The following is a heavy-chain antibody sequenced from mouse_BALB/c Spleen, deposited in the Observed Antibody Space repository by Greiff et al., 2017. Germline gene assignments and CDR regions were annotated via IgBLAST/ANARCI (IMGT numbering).Heavy chain of an antibody. CDR1: GYSFTGYY. D-gene: IGHD2-10*01. Sequence: EVKLMESGPELVKPGASVKISCKASGYSFTGYYMHWVKQSHVKSLEWIGRINPYNGATSYNQNFKDKASLTVDKSSSTAYMELHSLTSEDSAVYYCARTYYGNNVGFAWFAYWGQGTLVTVSA. V-gene: IGHV1-31*01. CDR3: ARTYYGNNVGFAWFAY. CDR2: INPYNGAT. J-gene: IGHJ3*01.